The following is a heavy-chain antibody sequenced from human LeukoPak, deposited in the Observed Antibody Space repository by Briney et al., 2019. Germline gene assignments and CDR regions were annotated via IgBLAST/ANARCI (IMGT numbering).Heavy chain of an antibody. CDR1: GYTFTGYY. CDR3: ARGGIVATRPFDY. Sequence: ASVKVSCKASGYTFTGYYMHWVRQAPGQGLEWMGWINPNSGGTNYAQKLQGRVTMTRDTSISTAYMELSRLRSDDTAVYYCARGGIVATRPFDYWGQGTLVTVSS. J-gene: IGHJ4*02. CDR2: INPNSGGT. V-gene: IGHV1-2*02. D-gene: IGHD5-12*01.